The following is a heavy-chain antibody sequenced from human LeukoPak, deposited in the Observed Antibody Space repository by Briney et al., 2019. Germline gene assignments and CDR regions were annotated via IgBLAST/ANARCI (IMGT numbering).Heavy chain of an antibody. Sequence: SETLSLTCAVYGGSFSGYYWSWIRQPPGKGLEWIGEINHSGSTNYNPSLKSRVTISVDTSKNQFSLKLSSVTAADTAVYYCARVSLTGYRKAIFDYWGQGTLVTVSS. D-gene: IGHD3-9*01. CDR3: ARVSLTGYRKAIFDY. V-gene: IGHV4-34*01. CDR2: INHSGST. J-gene: IGHJ4*02. CDR1: GGSFSGYY.